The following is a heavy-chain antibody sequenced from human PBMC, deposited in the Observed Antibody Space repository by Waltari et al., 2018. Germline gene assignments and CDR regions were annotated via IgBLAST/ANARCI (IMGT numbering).Heavy chain of an antibody. J-gene: IGHJ4*02. Sequence: QVQLVESGGGLVKLEGSLRLCWSASGFHPRDYHMSWVRQTPGKGLEWISYIRNDDNREYYADSVKGRFTISRDNAKNSLYLQMNSLRVEDTAVYYCVRVNWGPDYWGQGTLVTVSA. CDR1: GFHPRDYH. CDR2: IRNDDNRE. V-gene: IGHV3-11*01. CDR3: VRVNWGPDY. D-gene: IGHD7-27*01.